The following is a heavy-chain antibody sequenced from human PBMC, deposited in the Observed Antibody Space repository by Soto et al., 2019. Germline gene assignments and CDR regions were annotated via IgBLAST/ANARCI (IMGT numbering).Heavy chain of an antibody. J-gene: IGHJ6*02. Sequence: QITLKESGPTLVRPTQTLTLTCSFSGFSLNTNGMGLGWIRQPPGKALEWLAFISWDEDKRYSSSLKTWLTVTPDHSKNEPAPALTHMDYLDTGTYCGAGWNCESGLDVWGQGTTVSVSS. CDR1: GFSLNTNGMG. CDR2: ISWDEDK. V-gene: IGHV2-5*02. D-gene: IGHD1-7*01. CDR3: AGWNCESGLDV.